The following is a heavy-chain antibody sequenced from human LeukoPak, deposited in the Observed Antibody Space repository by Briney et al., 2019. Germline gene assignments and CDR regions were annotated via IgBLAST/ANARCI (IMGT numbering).Heavy chain of an antibody. Sequence: ASVKVSCKASGYTFTTYHHSWVRQAPGQGQKWMGWINPYNGYTSYTQKLQGRVTMTTDTSTSTVYMELRSLRSDDTAVYYCARDSPNYDFLIWGQGTMVTVSS. J-gene: IGHJ3*02. CDR1: GYTFTTYH. D-gene: IGHD2/OR15-2a*01. CDR3: ARDSPNYDFLI. CDR2: INPYNGYT. V-gene: IGHV1-18*01.